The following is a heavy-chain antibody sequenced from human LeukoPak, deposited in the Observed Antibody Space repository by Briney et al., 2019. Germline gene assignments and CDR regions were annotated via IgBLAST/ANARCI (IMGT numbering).Heavy chain of an antibody. CDR2: ISAYNGNT. V-gene: IGHV1-18*04. CDR3: ARDHVGGIAAAATARY. CDR1: GYTFTSYG. Sequence: ASVKFSCKASGYTFTSYGISWVRQAPGQGLEWMGWISAYNGNTNYAQKLQGRVTMTTDTSTSTAYTELRSLRSDDTAVYYCARDHVGGIAAAATARYWGQGTLVTVSS. D-gene: IGHD6-13*01. J-gene: IGHJ4*02.